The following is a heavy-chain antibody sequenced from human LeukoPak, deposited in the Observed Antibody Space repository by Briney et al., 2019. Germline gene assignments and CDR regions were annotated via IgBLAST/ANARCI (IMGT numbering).Heavy chain of an antibody. V-gene: IGHV4-34*01. J-gene: IGHJ4*02. Sequence: SETLSLTCAVYGGSFSGYYWSWIRQPPGKGLEWIGEINHSGSTNYNPSLKSRVTISVDTSKNQFSLKLSSVTAADTAVYYCASILIVVVPAATEYYFDYWGQGTLVTVSS. D-gene: IGHD2-2*01. CDR3: ASILIVVVPAATEYYFDY. CDR1: GGSFSGYY. CDR2: INHSGST.